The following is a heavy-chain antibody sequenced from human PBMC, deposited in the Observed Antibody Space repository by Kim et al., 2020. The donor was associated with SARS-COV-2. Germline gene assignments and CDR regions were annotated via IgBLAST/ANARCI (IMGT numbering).Heavy chain of an antibody. CDR2: IYRGGST. Sequence: GGSLRLSCAASGISVSSNYMGWVRQAPGKGLEWVSVIYRGGSTYYADSLKGRFTISRDNSKNSLYLQMNSLRAEDTAVYYWVRVGGASPLWLYYGMDVWG. CDR1: GISVSSNY. D-gene: IGHD3-9*01. CDR3: VRVGGASPLWLYYGMDV. V-gene: IGHV3-66*01. J-gene: IGHJ6*01.